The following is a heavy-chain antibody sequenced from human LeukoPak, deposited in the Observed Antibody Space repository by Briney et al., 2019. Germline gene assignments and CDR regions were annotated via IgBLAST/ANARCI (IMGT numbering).Heavy chain of an antibody. CDR1: GGSFSGYY. D-gene: IGHD6-13*01. V-gene: IGHV4-34*01. CDR3: ARGRFGGSSWYPQYYYYYMDV. Sequence: TPSETLSLTCAVYGGSFSGYYWSWIRQPPGKGLEWIGEINHSGSTNYNPSLKSRVTISVDTSKNQFSLKLSSVTAADTAVYYCARGRFGGSSWYPQYYYYYMDVWGKGTTVTVSS. CDR2: INHSGST. J-gene: IGHJ6*03.